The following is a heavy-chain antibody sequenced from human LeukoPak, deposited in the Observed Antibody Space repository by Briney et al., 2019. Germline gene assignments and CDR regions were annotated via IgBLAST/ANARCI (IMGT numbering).Heavy chain of an antibody. CDR1: GFTFSSYG. V-gene: IGHV3-33*06. J-gene: IGHJ4*02. Sequence: GGSLRLSCAASGFTFSSYGMHWVRQAPGKGLEWVAVIWYDGSNKYYADSVKGRFTISRDNSKNTLYLQMNSLRAEDTAVYFCAKSPGFVVVTAIGSWGQGTLVTVSS. D-gene: IGHD2-21*02. CDR3: AKSPGFVVVTAIGS. CDR2: IWYDGSNK.